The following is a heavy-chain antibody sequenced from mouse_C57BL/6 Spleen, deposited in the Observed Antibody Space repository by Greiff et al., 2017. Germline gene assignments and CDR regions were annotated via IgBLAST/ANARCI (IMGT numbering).Heavy chain of an antibody. CDR1: GYTFTSYW. CDR2: IYPGNSDT. D-gene: IGHD1-1*01. Sequence: VQLQQSGTVLARPGASVKMSCKTSGYTFTSYWMHWVKQRPGQGLEWIGAIYPGNSDTSYNQKFKGKAKLTAVTSASTAYMELSSLTNEDSAVYYCTRPFYGSSQRDWYFDVWGTGTTVTVSS. CDR3: TRPFYGSSQRDWYFDV. J-gene: IGHJ1*03. V-gene: IGHV1-5*01.